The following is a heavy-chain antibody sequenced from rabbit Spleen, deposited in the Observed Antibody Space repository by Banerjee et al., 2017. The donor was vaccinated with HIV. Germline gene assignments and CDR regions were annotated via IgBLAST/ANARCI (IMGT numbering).Heavy chain of an antibody. CDR3: ARSWIYDGVNHDTDYFGL. Sequence: QSLEESGGDLVKPGASLTLTCTASGFSFSSNHYMCWVRQAPGKGLEWIACIYGGSGGHTYYATWAKGRFTISKTSSITVTLQMTSLTAADTATYFCARSWIYDGVNHDTDYFGLWGPGTLVTVS. V-gene: IGHV1S40*01. CDR2: IYGGSGGHT. J-gene: IGHJ4*01. CDR1: GFSFSSNHY. D-gene: IGHD4-2*01.